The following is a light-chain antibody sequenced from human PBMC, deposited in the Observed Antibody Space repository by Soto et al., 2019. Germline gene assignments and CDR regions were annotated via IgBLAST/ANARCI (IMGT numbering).Light chain of an antibody. CDR3: SSYTVSRTYV. CDR2: NVY. CDR1: SSDVGAYNF. J-gene: IGLJ1*01. Sequence: QSVLTQPASVSASPGQSITISCTGTSSDVGAYNFVSWHQQHPGKAPKLMIYNVYDRPSGISYRFSGSKSGNTASLTISGLKGEDEDDYYCSSYTVSRTYVFGTGTKLTVL. V-gene: IGLV2-14*03.